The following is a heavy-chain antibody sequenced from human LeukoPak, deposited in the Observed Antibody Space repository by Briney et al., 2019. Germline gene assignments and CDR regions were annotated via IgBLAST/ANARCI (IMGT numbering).Heavy chain of an antibody. J-gene: IGHJ2*01. CDR3: ARDAYCSTTSCKEYFDL. Sequence: GGSLRLSCAGSGFNFSSYSMSWVRQAPGKGLEWVSSISSRSNYIYYADSVKGRFTISRDNAKNSLYLQMNSLRAEETAVYYCARDAYCSTTSCKEYFDLWGRGTLVTVSS. D-gene: IGHD2-2*01. CDR2: ISSRSNYI. CDR1: GFNFSSYS. V-gene: IGHV3-21*01.